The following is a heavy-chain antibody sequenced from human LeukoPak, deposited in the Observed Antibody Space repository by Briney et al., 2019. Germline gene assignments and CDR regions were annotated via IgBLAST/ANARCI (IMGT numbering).Heavy chain of an antibody. J-gene: IGHJ6*02. Sequence: GRSLRLSCAASGFSFSSYAMHWVRQAPGKGLEWVAVTSYDGSNKYYADSVKGRFTISRDNSKNTLYLQMNSLRAEDTAVYYCARETAPWYYYYGMDVWGQGTTVTVSS. CDR3: ARETAPWYYYYGMDV. CDR2: TSYDGSNK. D-gene: IGHD6-25*01. V-gene: IGHV3-30-3*01. CDR1: GFSFSSYA.